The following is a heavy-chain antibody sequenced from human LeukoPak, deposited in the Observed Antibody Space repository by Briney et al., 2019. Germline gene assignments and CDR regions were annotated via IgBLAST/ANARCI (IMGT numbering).Heavy chain of an antibody. D-gene: IGHD4-11*01. CDR1: GYTFTSYA. V-gene: IGHV7-4-1*02. CDR2: INTNTGNP. J-gene: IGHJ5*02. Sequence: ASVKVSCKASGYTFTSYAMNWVRQAPGQGLEWMGWINTNTGNPTYAQGFTGRFVFSLDTSVSTAYLQISSLKAEDTAVYYCARDLSAKILDYSSWGVTWFDPWGQGTLVTVSS. CDR3: ARDLSAKILDYSSWGVTWFDP.